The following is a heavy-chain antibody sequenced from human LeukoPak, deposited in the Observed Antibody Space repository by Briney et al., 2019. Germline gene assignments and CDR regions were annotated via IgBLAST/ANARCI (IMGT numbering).Heavy chain of an antibody. CDR2: IYYSGST. V-gene: IGHV4-31*03. J-gene: IGHJ4*02. D-gene: IGHD3-10*01. CDR1: GGSISSGGYY. Sequence: PSQTLSLTCTVSGGSISSGGYYWSWIRQHPGKGLEWIGYIYYSGSTYYNPSLKSRVTISVDTSKNQFSLKLSSVTAADTAVYYCARDGVWLGQDFDYWGQGTLVIVSS. CDR3: ARDGVWLGQDFDY.